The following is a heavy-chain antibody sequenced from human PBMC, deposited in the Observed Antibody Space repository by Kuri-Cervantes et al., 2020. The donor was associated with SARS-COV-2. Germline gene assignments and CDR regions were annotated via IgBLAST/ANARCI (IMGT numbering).Heavy chain of an antibody. V-gene: IGHV3-21*04. CDR3: AKSPFWFAGVSP. D-gene: IGHD3-3*01. CDR1: GFTFSSYS. CDR2: ISSSSSYI. Sequence: GESLKISCAASGFTFSSYSMNWVRQAPGKGLEWVSSISSSSSYIYYADSVKGRFTISRDNSKNTLYLQMNRLRAEDTAVYYCAKSPFWFAGVSPWGQGTLVTVSS. J-gene: IGHJ5*02.